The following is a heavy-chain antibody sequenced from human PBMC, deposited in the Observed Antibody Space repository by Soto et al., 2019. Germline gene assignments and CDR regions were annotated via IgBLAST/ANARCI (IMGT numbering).Heavy chain of an antibody. CDR1: GYSFTSYW. CDR3: ARHYEYSTSSPWFDP. J-gene: IGHJ5*02. V-gene: IGHV5-51*01. CDR2: IYPGDSDT. Sequence: GESLKISCKGSGYSFTSYWIGWVRQMPGKGLEWMGIIYPGDSDTRYSPSFQGQVTISADKSISTAYLQWSSLKASDTAMYYCARHYEYSTSSPWFDPWGQGTLGTVSS. D-gene: IGHD6-6*01.